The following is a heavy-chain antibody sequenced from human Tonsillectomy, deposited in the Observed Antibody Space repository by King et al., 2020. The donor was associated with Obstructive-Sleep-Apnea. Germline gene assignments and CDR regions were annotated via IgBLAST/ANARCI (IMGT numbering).Heavy chain of an antibody. CDR3: AKDGRIAAAGTGPYFDY. J-gene: IGHJ4*02. Sequence: VQLVESGGGLIQPGRSLRLSCAAAGFTFDDFAMHLVRQAPGKGLEWVSGIAWNSVRIGYADSLKGRFPISRDNAKNSLYLQMNPLRAEDTALYFCAKDGRIAAAGTGPYFDYWGQGALVTVSS. D-gene: IGHD6-13*01. V-gene: IGHV3-9*01. CDR2: IAWNSVRI. CDR1: GFTFDDFA.